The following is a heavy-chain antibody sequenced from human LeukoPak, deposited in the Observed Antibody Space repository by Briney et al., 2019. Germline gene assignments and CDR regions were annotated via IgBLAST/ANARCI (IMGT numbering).Heavy chain of an antibody. Sequence: SETLSLTCTVSGGSISSYYWSWIRQPPGKGLEWIGYIYYSGSTNYNPSLKSRVTISVDTSKNQFSLKLSSVTAADTAVYYCARAHSSGWFWGQGTLVTVSS. CDR2: IYYSGST. J-gene: IGHJ4*02. CDR1: GGSISSYY. CDR3: ARAHSSGWF. V-gene: IGHV4-59*01. D-gene: IGHD6-19*01.